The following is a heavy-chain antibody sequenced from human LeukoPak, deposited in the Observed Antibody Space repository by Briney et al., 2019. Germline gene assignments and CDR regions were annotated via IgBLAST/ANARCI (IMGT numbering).Heavy chain of an antibody. Sequence: SETLSLTCTVSGGSISSGSYYWNWIRQPAGKRLEWLGHVFTRGTTNYNASLEGRLTISLDTARSQFSLYLSSVTAADTAMYFCARSSLAVYFDYWGQGTLVTASS. J-gene: IGHJ4*02. CDR2: VFTRGTT. V-gene: IGHV4-61*09. CDR1: GGSISSGSYY. D-gene: IGHD6-19*01. CDR3: ARSSLAVYFDY.